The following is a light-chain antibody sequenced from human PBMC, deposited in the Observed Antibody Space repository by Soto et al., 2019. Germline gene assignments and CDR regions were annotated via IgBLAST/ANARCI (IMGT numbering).Light chain of an antibody. CDR1: QDINIY. CDR2: TAS. Sequence: DIQMTQSPSSLSASVGDRVTITCRASQDINIYLNWYQQRPGKAPNLLIYTASRLQSGVPSRFSGSGSGTAFSLTITSLQPEDFATYFCQQSHSTPLTFGGGTKVEI. J-gene: IGKJ4*01. V-gene: IGKV1-39*01. CDR3: QQSHSTPLT.